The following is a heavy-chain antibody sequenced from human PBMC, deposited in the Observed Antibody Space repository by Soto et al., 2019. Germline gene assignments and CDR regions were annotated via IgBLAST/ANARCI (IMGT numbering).Heavy chain of an antibody. CDR3: GGYRGGEDLATPFDH. CDR2: ISYDGRNK. J-gene: IGHJ4*02. CDR1: GFTFNNYA. V-gene: IGHV3-30*04. D-gene: IGHD3-16*01. Sequence: GGSLRLSCAASGFTFNNYAMHWVRQAPGKGLEWVAVISYDGRNKYVDSVKGRFTISRDNSKNTFFVQINSLRPEDTALYYCGGYRGGEDLATPFDHWGQGTLVTVSS.